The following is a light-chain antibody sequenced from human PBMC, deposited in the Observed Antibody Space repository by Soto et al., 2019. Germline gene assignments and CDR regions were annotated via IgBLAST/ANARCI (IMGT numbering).Light chain of an antibody. CDR1: QSISSW. J-gene: IGKJ1*01. CDR3: QQYKSYSRT. CDR2: KAS. V-gene: IGKV1-5*03. Sequence: DIQMTQSPSTLSASVGDRVTITCRASQSISSWLAWYQQKPGKAPKLLIYKASSLESGVPSRFSGSGSGTDFTLTISSLQPDDFATYYCQQYKSYSRTFGQGTKVEIK.